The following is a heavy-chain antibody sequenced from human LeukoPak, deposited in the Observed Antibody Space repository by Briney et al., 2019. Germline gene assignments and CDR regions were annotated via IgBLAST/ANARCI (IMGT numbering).Heavy chain of an antibody. CDR1: GDNFNNYW. V-gene: IGHV5-51*01. CDR2: IYPGDSDT. D-gene: IGHD6-6*01. CDR3: ARHPIFEAARPRNWFDP. J-gene: IGHJ5*02. Sequence: GESLKISCKGGGDNFNNYWIVWVRQMPGKGLEWMGIIYPGDSDTRYSPSFQGQVTISADKSISTAYLQWSSLKASDTAMCYCARHPIFEAARPRNWFDPWGQGTLVTVSS.